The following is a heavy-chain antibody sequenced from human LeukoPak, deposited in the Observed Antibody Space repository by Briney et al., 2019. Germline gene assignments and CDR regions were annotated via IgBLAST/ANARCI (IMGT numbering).Heavy chain of an antibody. Sequence: PGGSLRLSCAASGFTFDDYAMHWVRQAPGKGLEWVSGISWNSGSIGYADSVKGRFTISRDNAKNSLYLQMNSLRAEDTALYYCAKGVGYFDLWGRGTLVTVSS. CDR2: ISWNSGSI. J-gene: IGHJ2*01. V-gene: IGHV3-9*01. CDR1: GFTFDDYA. CDR3: AKGVGYFDL.